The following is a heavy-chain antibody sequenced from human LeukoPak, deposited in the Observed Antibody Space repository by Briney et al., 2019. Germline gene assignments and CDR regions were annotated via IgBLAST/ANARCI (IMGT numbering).Heavy chain of an antibody. CDR2: IYHTGST. D-gene: IGHD1-20*01. J-gene: IGHJ4*02. CDR3: ARQPNWNEPLGY. CDR1: GDSIFGGDYY. V-gene: IGHV4-30-4*08. Sequence: PSETLSLTCSVSGDSIFGGDYYWSWIRQPPGKGLEWVGYIYHTGSTFYNPSLESRLRISLDTPRNQFSLNLSSVTAADTAVYYCARQPNWNEPLGYWGQGTLVTVSS.